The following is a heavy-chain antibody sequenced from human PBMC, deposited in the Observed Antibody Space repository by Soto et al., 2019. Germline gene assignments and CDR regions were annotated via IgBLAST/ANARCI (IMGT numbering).Heavy chain of an antibody. D-gene: IGHD2-2*01. J-gene: IGHJ4*02. V-gene: IGHV3-66*01. Sequence: GGSLRLSCAASGFTVSSNYMSWVRQAPGKGLEWVSVIYSGGSTYYADSVKGRFTISRDNSKNTLYLQMNSLRAEDTAVYYCARVVYGHQLIWTIDYWGQGTLVTVSS. CDR3: ARVVYGHQLIWTIDY. CDR1: GFTVSSNY. CDR2: IYSGGST.